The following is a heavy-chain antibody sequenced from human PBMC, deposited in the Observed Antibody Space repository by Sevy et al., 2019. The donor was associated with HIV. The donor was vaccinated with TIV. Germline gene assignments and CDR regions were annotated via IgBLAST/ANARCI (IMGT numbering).Heavy chain of an antibody. Sequence: SETLSLTCSVSGGSMNIYYWSWIRQPPGKGLEWIGFIYYSGSTNYNPSLKSRVTISVDTSKNQFSLKLSSVTAADTXXXXXXXXXXXWNDVDYWGQGTLVTVSS. V-gene: IGHV4-59*01. D-gene: IGHD1-1*01. CDR1: GGSMNIYY. CDR3: XXXXXXWNDVDY. CDR2: IYYSGST. J-gene: IGHJ4*02.